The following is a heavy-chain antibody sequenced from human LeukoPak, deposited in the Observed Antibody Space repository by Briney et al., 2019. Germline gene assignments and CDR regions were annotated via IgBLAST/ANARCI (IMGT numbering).Heavy chain of an antibody. CDR3: VRQAGVS. CDR2: IKGDGSEK. V-gene: IGHV3-7*01. Sequence: GGSLRLSCAISGFSISNYWMTWVRQAPGKGLECVANIKGDGSEKNYVDSVKGRFTISRDNSKNSLYLQMNSLRVEDTAVYYCVRQAGVSWGQGTLVTVSS. CDR1: GFSISNYW. J-gene: IGHJ5*02. D-gene: IGHD6-19*01.